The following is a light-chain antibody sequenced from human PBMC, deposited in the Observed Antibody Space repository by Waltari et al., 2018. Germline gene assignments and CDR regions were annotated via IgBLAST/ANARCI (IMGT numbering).Light chain of an antibody. CDR2: GAS. CDR1: QSVYRS. CDR3: QHYVSLPVT. V-gene: IGKV3-20*01. Sequence: EIVLTQPPGPLSSSPGERATLSCRASQSVYRSLAWYQQKPGQSPRLPIYGASGRATGIPYRFSGSGSGTDFSLTISRLEPEDFAVYYCQHYVSLPVTFGQGTKVEIK. J-gene: IGKJ1*01.